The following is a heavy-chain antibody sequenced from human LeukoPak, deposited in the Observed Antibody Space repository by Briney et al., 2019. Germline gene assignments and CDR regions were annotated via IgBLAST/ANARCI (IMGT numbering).Heavy chain of an antibody. CDR1: GFTVSSNY. CDR2: IYSGGST. D-gene: IGHD1-14*01. V-gene: IGHV3-53*01. Sequence: GGSLRLSCAASGFTVSSNYMSWVRQAPGKGLEWVSSIYSGGSTYYPDSVKGRFTISRDNSKNTVYLQMNSLRAEDTAVYFCARVRLDSSERNLDAFENWGQGTMVTVSS. J-gene: IGHJ3*02. CDR3: ARVRLDSSERNLDAFEN.